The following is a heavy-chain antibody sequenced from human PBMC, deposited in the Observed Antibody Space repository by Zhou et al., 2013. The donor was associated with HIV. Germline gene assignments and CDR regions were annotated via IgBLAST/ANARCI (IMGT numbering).Heavy chain of an antibody. J-gene: IGHJ4*02. D-gene: IGHD3-10*01. V-gene: IGHV1-8*01. CDR3: ARGGNYYGSGSYYKDLDY. CDR2: MNPNSGNT. CDR1: GYTFTSYD. Sequence: QVQLVQSGAEVKKPRSSVKVSCKASGYTFTSYDINWVRQATGQGLEWMGWMNPNSGNTGYAQKFQGRVTMTRNTSISTAYMELSSLRSEDTAVYYCARGGNYYGSGSYYKDLDYWGQGTLVTVSS.